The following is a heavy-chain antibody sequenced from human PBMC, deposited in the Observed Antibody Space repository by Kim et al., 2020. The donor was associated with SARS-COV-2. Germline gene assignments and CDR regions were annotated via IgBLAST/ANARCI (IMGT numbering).Heavy chain of an antibody. V-gene: IGHV4-59*08. Sequence: SETLSLTCTVSGGSISSYYWSWIRQPPGKGLEWIGYIYYSGSTNYNPSLKSRVTISVDTSKNQFSLKLSSVTAAETAGYYCARLRNYDFWSGYYNYYYGMDVWGQGTTVTVSS. CDR3: ARLRNYDFWSGYYNYYYGMDV. CDR2: IYYSGST. J-gene: IGHJ6*02. D-gene: IGHD3-3*01. CDR1: GGSISSYY.